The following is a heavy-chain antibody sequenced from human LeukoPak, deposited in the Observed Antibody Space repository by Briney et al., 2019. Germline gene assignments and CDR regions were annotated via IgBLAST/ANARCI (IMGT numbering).Heavy chain of an antibody. CDR1: GYTFTGYY. Sequence: ASVKVSCKASGYTFTGYYMHWVRQAPGQGLEWMGWINPNSGGTNYAQKFQGRVTMTRDTSISTAYMELSRLRSDDTAVYYCANGNSSSWYVGPEYFQHWGQGTLVTVSS. CDR2: INPNSGGT. D-gene: IGHD6-13*01. J-gene: IGHJ1*01. V-gene: IGHV1-2*02. CDR3: ANGNSSSWYVGPEYFQH.